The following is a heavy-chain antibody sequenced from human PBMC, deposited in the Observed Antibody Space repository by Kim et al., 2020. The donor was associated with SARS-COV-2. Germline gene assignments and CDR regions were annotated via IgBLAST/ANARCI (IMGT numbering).Heavy chain of an antibody. CDR3: ARKGYSSSWTRLGFDP. CDR1: GYTFTSYY. CDR2: INPSGGST. Sequence: ASVKVSCKASGYTFTSYYMHWVRQAPGQGLEWMGIINPSGGSTSYAQKFQGRVTMTRDTSTRTVYMELSSLRSEDTAVYYCARKGYSSSWTRLGFDPWGQGTLVTVSS. D-gene: IGHD6-13*01. J-gene: IGHJ5*02. V-gene: IGHV1-46*01.